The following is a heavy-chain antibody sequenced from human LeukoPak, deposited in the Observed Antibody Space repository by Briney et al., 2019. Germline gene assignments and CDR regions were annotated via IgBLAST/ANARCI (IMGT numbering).Heavy chain of an antibody. V-gene: IGHV4-34*01. CDR1: GGSFSGYY. CDR3: ARGYYWTHSSGCRGPLEY. J-gene: IGHJ4*02. Sequence: SETLSLTCAVYGGSFSGYYWSWIRQPPGKGLEWIGEINHSGSTNYNPSLKSRVTISVDTSKNQFSLKLSSVTAADTAVYYCARGYYWTHSSGCRGPLEYWGQGTLVTVSS. D-gene: IGHD3-22*01. CDR2: INHSGST.